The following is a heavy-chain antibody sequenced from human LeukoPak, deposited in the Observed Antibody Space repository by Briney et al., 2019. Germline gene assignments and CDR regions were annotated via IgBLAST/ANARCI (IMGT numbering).Heavy chain of an antibody. D-gene: IGHD2-15*01. CDR1: GYTFTGYY. CDR3: AREHCSGGSCYSRLDY. J-gene: IGHJ4*02. Sequence: ASVKVSCKASGYTFTGYYMHWVRQAPGQGLEWMGWINPNSGGTNYAQKFQDRVTMNRDTSISTAYMELSRLRSDDTAVYYCAREHCSGGSCYSRLDYWGQGTLVTVSS. CDR2: INPNSGGT. V-gene: IGHV1-2*02.